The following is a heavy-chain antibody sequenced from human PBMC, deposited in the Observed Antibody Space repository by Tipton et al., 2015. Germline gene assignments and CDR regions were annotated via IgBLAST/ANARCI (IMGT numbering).Heavy chain of an antibody. CDR1: GDTFSNYV. J-gene: IGHJ6*02. D-gene: IGHD1/OR15-1a*01. CDR3: AWTDDFMEHSYALDV. CDR2: IIPNFGEA. V-gene: IGHV1-69*06. Sequence: QSGPEVKKPGSSVKVSCEASGDTFSNYVFTWVRQAPGQGLEWLGEIIPNFGEAQYGQKFQGRVTITADSFTSTTSMELSNLRSEDTAVYYCAWTDDFMEHSYALDVWGQGTTVTVSS.